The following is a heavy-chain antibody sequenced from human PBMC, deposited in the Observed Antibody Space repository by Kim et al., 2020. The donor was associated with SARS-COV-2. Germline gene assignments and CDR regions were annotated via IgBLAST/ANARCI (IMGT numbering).Heavy chain of an antibody. Sequence: GGSLRLSCAASGFTFSSYEMNWVRQAPGKGLEWVSYISSSGSTIYYADSVKGRFTISRDNAKNSLYLQMNSLRAEDTAVYYCARVRGQITPIWGQGTMVTVSS. V-gene: IGHV3-48*03. J-gene: IGHJ3*02. CDR2: ISSSGSTI. D-gene: IGHD2-15*01. CDR3: ARVRGQITPI. CDR1: GFTFSSYE.